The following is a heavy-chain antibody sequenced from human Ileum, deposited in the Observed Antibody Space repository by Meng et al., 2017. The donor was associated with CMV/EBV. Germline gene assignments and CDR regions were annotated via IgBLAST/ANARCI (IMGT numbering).Heavy chain of an antibody. J-gene: IGHJ4*02. CDR1: GFTFSNNY. CDR3: ARADRRSGDSSLDY. D-gene: IGHD2-15*01. Sequence: AAAGFTFSNNYRHWVRQAPGKGLVWVSRISNDGSGTTYADSVKGRFTMSRDNAKNTLYLQMNSLRAEDTAVYYCARADRRSGDSSLDYWGQGALAPSPQ. V-gene: IGHV3-74*01. CDR2: ISNDGSGT.